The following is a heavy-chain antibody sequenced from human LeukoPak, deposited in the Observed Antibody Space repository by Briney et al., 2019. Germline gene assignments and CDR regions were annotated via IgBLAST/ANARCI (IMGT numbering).Heavy chain of an antibody. CDR2: ICGSGGST. J-gene: IGHJ3*01. Sequence: GRSLRLSCAASGFTFSSFAMGWVRQAPGKGLEWVSFICGSGGSTYYADSVKGRFTISRDNSKNTLYLQMNGLRAEDTDVYYCAKAHSWSCYDAFDVGGQGTMVTVSS. D-gene: IGHD1-26*01. V-gene: IGHV3-23*01. CDR1: GFTFSSFA. CDR3: AKAHSWSCYDAFDV.